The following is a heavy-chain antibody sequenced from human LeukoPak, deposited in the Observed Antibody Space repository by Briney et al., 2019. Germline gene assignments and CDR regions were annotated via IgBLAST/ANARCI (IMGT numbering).Heavy chain of an antibody. V-gene: IGHV4-59*08. Sequence: SETLSLTCAVYGGSFSGYYWSWIRQPPGKGLEWIGYIYYSGSTNYNPSLKSRVTISVDTSKNQFSLKLSSVTAADTAVYYCARHQDESATVTFFDYWGQGTLVTVSS. CDR2: IYYSGST. CDR3: ARHQDESATVTFFDY. CDR1: GGSFSGYY. J-gene: IGHJ4*02. D-gene: IGHD4-17*01.